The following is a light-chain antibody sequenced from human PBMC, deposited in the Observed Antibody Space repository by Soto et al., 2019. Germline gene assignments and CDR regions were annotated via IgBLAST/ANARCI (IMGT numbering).Light chain of an antibody. CDR2: GAS. CDR3: QQCGSSPPYT. J-gene: IGKJ2*01. CDR1: HSVGSNY. V-gene: IGKV3-20*01. Sequence: EIVLTQSPGTLSLSPGERATLSCRASHSVGSNYLAWYQQKPGQAPRLLIYGASSRATDVPDRFSGSGSGKDFTLTISRLEPEDFAVYYCQQCGSSPPYTFGQGTKLEIK.